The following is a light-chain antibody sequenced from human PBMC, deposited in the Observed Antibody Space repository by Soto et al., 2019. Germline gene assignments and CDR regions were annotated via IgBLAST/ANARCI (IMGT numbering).Light chain of an antibody. CDR1: QSIRTW. J-gene: IGKJ2*01. Sequence: DIQMTQSPSTLSASVGDRVTITCRASQSIRTWLAWHQQKPGKAPKLLIYDASTLESGVPSRFSGRGSGTEFTLTISSLQPDDFATYYCQQYHTYTNTFGQGTRWISN. V-gene: IGKV1-5*01. CDR2: DAS. CDR3: QQYHTYTNT.